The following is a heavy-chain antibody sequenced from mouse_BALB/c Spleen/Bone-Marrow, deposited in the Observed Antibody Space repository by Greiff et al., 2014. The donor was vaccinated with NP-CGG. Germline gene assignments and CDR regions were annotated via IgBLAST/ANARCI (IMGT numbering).Heavy chain of an antibody. CDR2: IDLYYGGT. D-gene: IGHD2-14*01. V-gene: IGHV1-39*01. J-gene: IGHJ1*01. Sequence: LEESGPELEKPGASVKISCKASGNSFTANNMNWVKQSNGKSLEWIGNIDLYYGGTSYNQKFKGKATLTVDKSSSTAYMQLKSLTSEDSAVYYCARSRYDGTYWYFDVGGAGTTVTVSS. CDR3: ARSRYDGTYWYFDV. CDR1: GNSFTANN.